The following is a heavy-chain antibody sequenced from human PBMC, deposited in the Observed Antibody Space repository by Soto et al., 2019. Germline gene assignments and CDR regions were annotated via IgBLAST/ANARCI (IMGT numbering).Heavy chain of an antibody. Sequence: GGSLRLSCAASGFTFSSYSMNWVRQAPGKGLEWVSSISSSSSYIYYADSVKGRFTISRDNAKNSLYLQMNSLRAEDTAVYYCAREKGGGSGSYYNFDYWGQGTLVTVS. D-gene: IGHD3-10*01. CDR1: GFTFSSYS. CDR2: ISSSSSYI. J-gene: IGHJ4*02. V-gene: IGHV3-21*01. CDR3: AREKGGGSGSYYNFDY.